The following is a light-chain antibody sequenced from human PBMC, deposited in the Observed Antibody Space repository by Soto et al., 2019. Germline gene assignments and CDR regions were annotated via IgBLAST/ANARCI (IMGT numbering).Light chain of an antibody. J-gene: IGLJ1*01. Sequence: QSGLTQPRSVSWSAGQSVTISCTGSSSDVGAYNYVSWYQHNTGKAPKLLIYDVNKRPSGVPDRFSGSKFGNTASLTISGLQADDEATFYCCSYAGSYDYVFGTGTKVTVL. V-gene: IGLV2-11*01. CDR2: DVN. CDR1: SSDVGAYNY. CDR3: CSYAGSYDYV.